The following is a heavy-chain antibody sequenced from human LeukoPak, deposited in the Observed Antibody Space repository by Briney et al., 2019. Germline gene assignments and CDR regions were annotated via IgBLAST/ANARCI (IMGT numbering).Heavy chain of an antibody. CDR2: INPNSGGT. Sequence: ASVKVSCKASGYTFTGYYMHWVRQAPGQGLEWMGWINPNSGGTNYAQKFQGRVTMTRDTSISTAYMELSRLRSDDTAVYYCARANQKYSSSVDYWGQGTLVTVSS. D-gene: IGHD6-13*01. J-gene: IGHJ4*02. CDR3: ARANQKYSSSVDY. CDR1: GYTFTGYY. V-gene: IGHV1-2*02.